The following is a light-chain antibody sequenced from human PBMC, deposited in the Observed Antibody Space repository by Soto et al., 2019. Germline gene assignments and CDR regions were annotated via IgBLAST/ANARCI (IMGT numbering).Light chain of an antibody. Sequence: QSVLAQPPSASGTPGQRVTISCSTSTSNIGSNNVNWYQQLPGTAPKLLIYNNNQRPSGVPDRFSGSKSGTSASLAISGLQSEDEADYYCAPWDDSLNGVVFGGGTQLTVL. J-gene: IGLJ2*01. CDR2: NNN. CDR3: APWDDSLNGVV. V-gene: IGLV1-44*01. CDR1: TSNIGSNN.